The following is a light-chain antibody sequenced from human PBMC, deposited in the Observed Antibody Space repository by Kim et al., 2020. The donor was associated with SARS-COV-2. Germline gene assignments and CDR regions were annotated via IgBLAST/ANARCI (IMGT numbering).Light chain of an antibody. CDR2: DDS. CDR1: NIGSKS. J-gene: IGLJ2*01. CDR3: QVWDSSSDHPVV. Sequence: GKTARITWGENNIGSKSVHGNQQKPGQAPVLVVYDDSDRPSGIPERLSGSNSGNTATLTISKVEAGDEADYYCQVWDSSSDHPVVFGGGTQLTVL. V-gene: IGLV3-21*03.